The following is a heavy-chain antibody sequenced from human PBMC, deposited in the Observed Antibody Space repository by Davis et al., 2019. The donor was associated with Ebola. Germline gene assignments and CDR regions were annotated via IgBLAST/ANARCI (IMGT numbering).Heavy chain of an antibody. V-gene: IGHV4-31*03. Sequence: LRLSCTVSGASINSGDFYWSWIRQHPGKGLEWIGHISYSGDTYYNPSLKSRLTISLDTSKSHFSLKLGSVTAADTALYYCARITIFGVAANAFDIWGQGTMVTVSS. CDR3: ARITIFGVAANAFDI. J-gene: IGHJ3*02. CDR2: ISYSGDT. D-gene: IGHD3-3*01. CDR1: GASINSGDFY.